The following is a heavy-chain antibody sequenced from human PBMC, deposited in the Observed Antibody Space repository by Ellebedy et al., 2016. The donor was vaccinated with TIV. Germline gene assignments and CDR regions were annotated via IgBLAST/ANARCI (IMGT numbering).Heavy chain of an antibody. Sequence: ASVKVSXKASGYIFITHGISWVRQATGQGLEWTGWISAYNGNTKYAQKFHDRVTMTTDTSTSTAYMELRRLRSDDTAVYYCARDLCITMAPYYFDYWGQGTLVTVSS. CDR2: ISAYNGNT. CDR1: GYIFITHG. V-gene: IGHV1-18*01. D-gene: IGHD6-19*01. CDR3: ARDLCITMAPYYFDY. J-gene: IGHJ4*02.